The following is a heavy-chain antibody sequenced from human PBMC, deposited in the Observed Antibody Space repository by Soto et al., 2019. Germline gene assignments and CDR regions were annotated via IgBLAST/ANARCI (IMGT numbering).Heavy chain of an antibody. CDR3: ARGGDYDHYFGP. D-gene: IGHD4-17*01. J-gene: IGHJ5*02. Sequence: QVQLQESGPRLVKPSQTLSLSCSVSGGALTDCGYYWAWIRQHPVKGLELIGHIFHIGSTNYNQSLISRVMISFLSSNKEFSPKLVSVTAADTAVYYCARGGDYDHYFGPSGQGTLVTVSS. CDR1: GGALTDCGYY. V-gene: IGHV4-31*03. CDR2: IFHIGST.